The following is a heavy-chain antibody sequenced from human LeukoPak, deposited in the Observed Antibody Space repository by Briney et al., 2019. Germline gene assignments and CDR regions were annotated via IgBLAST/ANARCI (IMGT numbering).Heavy chain of an antibody. V-gene: IGHV4-59*01. Sequence: PSETLSLTCTVSGGSISSYYWSWIRQPPGKGLEWIGYFYYSGSTNCSPYLKSRVTISADTSKNQFSLKLSSVTAADTAVYYCARSEGSFEYYFDYWGQGTLVTVSS. CDR1: GGSISSYY. D-gene: IGHD3-16*02. CDR3: ARSEGSFEYYFDY. CDR2: FYYSGST. J-gene: IGHJ4*02.